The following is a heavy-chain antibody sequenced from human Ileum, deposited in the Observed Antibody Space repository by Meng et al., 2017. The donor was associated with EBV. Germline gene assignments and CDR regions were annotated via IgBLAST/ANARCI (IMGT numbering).Heavy chain of an antibody. D-gene: IGHD4-23*01. CDR2: IDHSGST. J-gene: IGHJ5*02. CDR3: ARYGRCSGNSFYCFDP. CDR1: GGSFTNYY. V-gene: IGHV4-34*01. Sequence: HVQRPQWGAGLLKPSYPLSLTCAVYGGSFTNYYWTWIRQPPWKGLEWIGEIDHSGSTKYNPSLKGRVTISLDTSNNQFSLKLNSVTAADTALYYCARYGRCSGNSFYCFDPWGQGSLVTVSS.